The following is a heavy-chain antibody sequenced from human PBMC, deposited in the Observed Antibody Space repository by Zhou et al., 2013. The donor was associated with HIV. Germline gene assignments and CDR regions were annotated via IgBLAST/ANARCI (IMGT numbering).Heavy chain of an antibody. V-gene: IGHV1-2*02. Sequence: QVQLVQSGAQLKKPGASVRLSCKASGYKFTDYAIHWVRQAPGQRLEWMGWINPNSGGTNYAQKFQGRVTMTRDTSISTAYMELSRLRSDDTAVYYCARDLIAVAGTGYWGQGTLVTVSS. D-gene: IGHD6-19*01. CDR3: ARDLIAVAGTGY. CDR1: GYKFTDYA. CDR2: INPNSGGT. J-gene: IGHJ4*02.